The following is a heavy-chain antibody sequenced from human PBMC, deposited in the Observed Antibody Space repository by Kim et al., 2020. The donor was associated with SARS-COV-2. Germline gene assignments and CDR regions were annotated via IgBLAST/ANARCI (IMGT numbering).Heavy chain of an antibody. CDR2: IYYSGST. D-gene: IGHD1-26*01. CDR3: ARGLVGASYYFDY. CDR1: GGSISSYY. J-gene: IGHJ4*02. Sequence: SETLSLTCTVSGGSISSYYWSWIRQPPGKGLEWIGDIYYSGSTNYNPSLKSRVTISVDTSKNQFSLKLSSVTAADTAVYYCARGLVGASYYFDYWGQGTL. V-gene: IGHV4-59*13.